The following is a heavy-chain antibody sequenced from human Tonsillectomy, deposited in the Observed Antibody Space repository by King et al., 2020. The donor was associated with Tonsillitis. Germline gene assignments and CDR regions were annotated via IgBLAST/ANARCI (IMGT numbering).Heavy chain of an antibody. CDR2: ISSSSSYI. J-gene: IGHJ3*02. CDR3: ARDCSGGSCYSRDAFDI. V-gene: IGHV3-21*01. Sequence: VQLVESGGGLVKPGGSLRLSCAASGFTFSSYSMNWVRLAPGKGLEWASSISSSSSYIYSADSVKSRFTISRDNAKNSLYLQMNSLRAEDTAVYYCARDCSGGSCYSRDAFDIWGQGTMVTVSS. D-gene: IGHD2-15*01. CDR1: GFTFSSYS.